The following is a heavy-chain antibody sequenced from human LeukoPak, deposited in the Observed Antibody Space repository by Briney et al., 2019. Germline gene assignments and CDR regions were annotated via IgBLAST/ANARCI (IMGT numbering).Heavy chain of an antibody. CDR3: ARLMVRGVAAIDY. D-gene: IGHD3-10*01. Sequence: SETLSLTCAVYGGSFSGYYWSWIRQPPGKGLEWIGEINHSGSTNYNPSLKSRVTISVDTSKNQFSLKLSSVTAADTAVYYCARLMVRGVAAIDYWGQGTLVTVSS. CDR2: INHSGST. V-gene: IGHV4-34*01. CDR1: GGSFSGYY. J-gene: IGHJ4*02.